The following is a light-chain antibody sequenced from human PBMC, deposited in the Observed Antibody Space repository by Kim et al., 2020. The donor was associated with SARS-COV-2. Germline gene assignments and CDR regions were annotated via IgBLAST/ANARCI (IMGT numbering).Light chain of an antibody. Sequence: SYELTQPPSVSVSPGQTASITCSGDKLGDKYACWYQQKPGQSPVLVIYQDSKRPSGIPERFSGSNSGNTATLTISGTQAMDEADYYCQAWDSSTVWVVG. CDR1: KLGDKY. CDR3: QAWDSSTVWV. J-gene: IGLJ3*02. CDR2: QDS. V-gene: IGLV3-1*01.